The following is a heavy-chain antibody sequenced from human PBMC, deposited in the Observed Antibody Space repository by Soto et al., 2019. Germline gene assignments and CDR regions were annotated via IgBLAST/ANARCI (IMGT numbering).Heavy chain of an antibody. Sequence: QVQLVESGGGVVQPGRSLRLSCAASGFTFSSYGMHWVCQAPGKGLEWAAVIPYDGSTKYYADSVKGRFTISRDNSMNTLYLEMNSRRAEDTAVYYCAKKAFEGIAARPPWRIDFSGQVTMVTVS. CDR1: GFTFSSYG. J-gene: IGHJ4*02. CDR2: IPYDGSTK. CDR3: AKKAFEGIAARPPWRIDF. D-gene: IGHD6-6*01. V-gene: IGHV3-30*18.